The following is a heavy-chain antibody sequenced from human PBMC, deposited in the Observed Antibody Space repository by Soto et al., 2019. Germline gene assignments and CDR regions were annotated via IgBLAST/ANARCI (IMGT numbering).Heavy chain of an antibody. CDR2: RDPDHSDS. J-gene: IGHJ3*02. V-gene: IGHV5-51*01. CDR1: GYSFSNYW. CDR3: ASTDIVSTIGDGRDAFDI. D-gene: IGHD5-12*01. Sequence: GESLKISCKASGYSFSNYWIGWVRQMPGKGLEWMGRRDPDHSDSTSSGCLQGQASISAEKSISSGYRQWSSLNGTDNAIYYCASTDIVSTIGDGRDAFDIWGQGTMVTASS.